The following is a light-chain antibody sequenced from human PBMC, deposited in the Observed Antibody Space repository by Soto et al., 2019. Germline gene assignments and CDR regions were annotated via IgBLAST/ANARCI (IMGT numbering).Light chain of an antibody. CDR1: QGISRS. J-gene: IGKJ4*01. CDR3: QQVNTFPLT. CDR2: AAS. Sequence: IQLTQSPSSLSASMGDRVTITCRASQGISRSLAWYQQKPGKAPKVLIYAASTLQSGVPSRFSGSGSGTDFTLTISNLQTEDVATDYCQQVNTFPLTFGGGTKVE. V-gene: IGKV1-9*01.